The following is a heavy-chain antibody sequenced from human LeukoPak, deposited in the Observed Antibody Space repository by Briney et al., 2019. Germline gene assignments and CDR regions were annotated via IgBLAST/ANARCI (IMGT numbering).Heavy chain of an antibody. CDR3: ARAPGSGYSSSPPKYFDY. D-gene: IGHD6-6*01. CDR1: GFTFSSYS. J-gene: IGHJ4*02. V-gene: IGHV3-21*01. Sequence: GGSLRLSCAASGFTFSSYSMNWVRQAPGKGLEWVSSISSSSSYIYYADSVKGRFTISRDNAKNSLYLQMNSLRAEDTAVYYCARAPGSGYSSSPPKYFDYWGQGTLVTVSS. CDR2: ISSSSSYI.